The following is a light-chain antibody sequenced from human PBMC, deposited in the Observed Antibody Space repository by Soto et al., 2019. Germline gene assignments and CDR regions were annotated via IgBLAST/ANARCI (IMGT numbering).Light chain of an antibody. CDR3: QQYGSSPG. V-gene: IGKV3-20*01. CDR1: QSVSSSY. J-gene: IGKJ4*01. Sequence: IVLTQSPGPLSLSPGERATLSCMASQSVSSSYLAWYQQKPGQTPRLLIYGASSRATGIPDRFDGSGSGTDFTLTISRLEPEDFAVYYCQQYGSSPGLGGGTKVDIK. CDR2: GAS.